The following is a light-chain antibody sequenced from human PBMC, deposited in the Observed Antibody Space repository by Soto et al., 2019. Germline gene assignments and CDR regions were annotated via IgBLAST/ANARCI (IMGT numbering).Light chain of an antibody. J-gene: IGKJ4*01. CDR2: AAS. CDR3: QQVSRTPDT. V-gene: IGKV1-39*01. CDR1: QSISSY. Sequence: DIQMTQSPSSLSASVGDRVTITCRASQSISSYLNWYQQKPGKAPKLLIYAASSLQSGVPSRFSGSGSGTNFTLTISILQPEDFAIYYCQQVSRTPDTFGGGPRVNTK.